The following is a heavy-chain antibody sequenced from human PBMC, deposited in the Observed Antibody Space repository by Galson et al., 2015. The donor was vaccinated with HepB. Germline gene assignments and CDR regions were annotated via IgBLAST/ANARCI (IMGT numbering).Heavy chain of an antibody. CDR3: ARDNHFQLARPPYYYYYMDV. J-gene: IGHJ6*03. Sequence: SVKVSCKASGYTFTGYYMHWVRQAPGQGLEWMGRINPNSGGTNYAQKFQGRVTMTRDTSISTAYMELSRLRSDDTAVYYCARDNHFQLARPPYYYYYMDVWGKGTTVTVSS. CDR1: GYTFTGYY. V-gene: IGHV1-2*06. CDR2: INPNSGGT. D-gene: IGHD6-6*01.